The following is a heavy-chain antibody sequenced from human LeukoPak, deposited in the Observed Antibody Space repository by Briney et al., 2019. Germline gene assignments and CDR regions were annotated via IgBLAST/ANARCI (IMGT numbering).Heavy chain of an antibody. J-gene: IGHJ5*02. D-gene: IGHD6-13*01. V-gene: IGHV4-4*02. CDR2: IYHSGST. CDR3: ARGGTGSCDP. CDR1: GDSISSGHW. Sequence: SETLSLTCAVSGDSISSGHWWSWVRQPPGKGLEWIGEIYHSGSTNYNPPLKSRVTISVDKSKNQFSLNLSSVTAADTAVYYCARGGTGSCDPWGQGTLVTVSS.